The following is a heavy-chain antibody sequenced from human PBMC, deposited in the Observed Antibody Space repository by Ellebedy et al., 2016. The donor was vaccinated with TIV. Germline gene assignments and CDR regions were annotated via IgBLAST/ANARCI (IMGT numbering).Heavy chain of an antibody. V-gene: IGHV3-33*08. CDR1: GFTFSSYG. D-gene: IGHD1-1*01. CDR2: IWYDGSNE. CDR3: ARDIVQLPDGDAFDF. Sequence: GESLKISCVVSGFTFSSYGMHWVRQAPGKGLEWVAVIWYDGSNEYYADSVKGRFTISRDNARNSLYLQMNSLRVGDTAVYYCARDIVQLPDGDAFDFWGQGTTVTVSS. J-gene: IGHJ3*01.